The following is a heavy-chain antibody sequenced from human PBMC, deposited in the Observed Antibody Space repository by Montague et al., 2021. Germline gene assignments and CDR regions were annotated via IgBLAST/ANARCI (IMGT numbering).Heavy chain of an antibody. Sequence: SETLSLTCAVYGGSLTGYYWSWIRQYPGKGLEWIGEIDHKETVTLNPSLKSRVIISLDTSKNHFSLNMTSVTAADTATYYCARGPRGYGSGSRFDPWGQGTLIVVSS. V-gene: IGHV4-34*01. J-gene: IGHJ5*02. CDR1: GGSLTGYY. CDR2: IDHKETV. D-gene: IGHD3-10*01. CDR3: ARGPRGYGSGSRFDP.